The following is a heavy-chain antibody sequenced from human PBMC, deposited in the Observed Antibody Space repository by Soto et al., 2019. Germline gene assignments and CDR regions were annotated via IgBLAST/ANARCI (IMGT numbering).Heavy chain of an antibody. CDR1: GFTFSSYA. CDR3: AKEQTYCYGSGSFNWFDP. D-gene: IGHD3-10*01. CDR2: ISGSGGST. V-gene: IGHV3-23*01. Sequence: EVQLLESGGGLVQPGGSLRLSCAASGFTFSSYAMSWVRQAPGKGLEWVSAISGSGGSTYYADSVKGRFTISRDNSKNTLYLQMNSLRAEDTAVYYGAKEQTYCYGSGSFNWFDPWGQGTLVTVSS. J-gene: IGHJ5*02.